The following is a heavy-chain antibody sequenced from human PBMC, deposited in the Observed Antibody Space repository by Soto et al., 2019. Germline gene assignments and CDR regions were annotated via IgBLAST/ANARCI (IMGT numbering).Heavy chain of an antibody. J-gene: IGHJ4*01. CDR2: ISSTSSYI. D-gene: IGHD3-10*01. CDR3: ARAPYGITMVWGVSPTDY. CDR1: GFTFSNYS. Sequence: GSLTLSCAASGFTFSNYSMNWVRQAPGKGLEWVSSISSTSSYIYYADSVKGRFTISRDNAKNSLYLQMNSLRVEDTAVYYCARAPYGITMVWGVSPTDYWGQGTMVTVSS. V-gene: IGHV3-21*01.